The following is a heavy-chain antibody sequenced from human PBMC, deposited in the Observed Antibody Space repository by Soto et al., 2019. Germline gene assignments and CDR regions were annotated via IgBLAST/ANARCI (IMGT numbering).Heavy chain of an antibody. CDR1: GYTFTGYY. J-gene: IGHJ6*02. V-gene: IGHV1-2*04. CDR3: AIGYCSSTSCPPGMDV. Sequence: ASVKVSCKASGYTFTGYYMHWVRQAPGQGLEWMGWINPNSGGTNYAQKFQGWVTMTRDTSISTAYMELSRLRSDDTAVYYCAIGYCSSTSCPPGMDVWGQGTTVTVSS. CDR2: INPNSGGT. D-gene: IGHD2-2*01.